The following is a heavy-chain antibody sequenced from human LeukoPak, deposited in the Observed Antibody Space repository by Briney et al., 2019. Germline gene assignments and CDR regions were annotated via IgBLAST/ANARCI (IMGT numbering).Heavy chain of an antibody. CDR1: GYTFTSYD. Sequence: ASVKVSCKASGYTFTSYDINWVRQATGQGLEWMGWMNPNSGNTGYAQKFQGRVTMTRNTSISTAYMELSSLRSEDTAVYYCARPDRSCSSTSCYTGDAFDIWGQGTMVTVSS. D-gene: IGHD2-2*02. V-gene: IGHV1-8*01. CDR2: MNPNSGNT. J-gene: IGHJ3*02. CDR3: ARPDRSCSSTSCYTGDAFDI.